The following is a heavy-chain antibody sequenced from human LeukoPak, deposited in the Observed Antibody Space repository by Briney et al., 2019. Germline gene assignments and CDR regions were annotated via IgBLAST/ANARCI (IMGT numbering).Heavy chain of an antibody. CDR1: GFTFSNYA. Sequence: PGGSLRLSCAASGFTFSNYAMSWVRQAPGKGLEWVSGISGSGGSTYYSDSVKGRFTISRDNSKNTLYLQMNSLRAEDTAVYYCAKAVHYDTLAGPGRDHYYYYGMDVWGQGTTVTVSS. V-gene: IGHV3-23*01. J-gene: IGHJ6*02. CDR3: AKAVHYDTLAGPGRDHYYYYGMDV. CDR2: ISGSGGST. D-gene: IGHD3-9*01.